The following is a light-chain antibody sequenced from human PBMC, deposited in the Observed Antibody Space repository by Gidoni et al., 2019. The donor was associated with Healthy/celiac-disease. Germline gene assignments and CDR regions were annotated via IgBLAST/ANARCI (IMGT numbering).Light chain of an antibody. V-gene: IGKV3-15*01. Sequence: IVMTQSPATLSVSPGARATLSCRASQSVSSNLAWYQQKPGQAPRLIIHGASTRATGSPARFSGSGSGTEFNFTLSSLQSEDFEVYYCQQYNNWPPLYTFGQGTKLEIK. CDR3: QQYNNWPPLYT. CDR1: QSVSSN. J-gene: IGKJ2*01. CDR2: GAS.